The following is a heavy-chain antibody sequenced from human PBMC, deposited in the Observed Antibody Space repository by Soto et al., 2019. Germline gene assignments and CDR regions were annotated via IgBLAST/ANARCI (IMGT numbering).Heavy chain of an antibody. Sequence: QVQLVQSGAEVKKPGASVKVSCKASGYTFTSYDINWVRQATGQGLEWMGWMNPNSGNTVYAQKFQGRITMPRNTSINTAYMELSSLRSEDTAVYYCARERPYFDYWGQGTLVTVSS. CDR3: ARERPYFDY. CDR1: GYTFTSYD. J-gene: IGHJ4*02. V-gene: IGHV1-8*01. CDR2: MNPNSGNT.